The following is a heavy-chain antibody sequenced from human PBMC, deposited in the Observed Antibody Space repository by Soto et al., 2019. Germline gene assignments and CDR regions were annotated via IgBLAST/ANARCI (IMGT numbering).Heavy chain of an antibody. V-gene: IGHV1-69*13. CDR1: GGTFSSYA. Sequence: SVKVSCKASGGTFSSYAISWVRQAPGQGLEWMGGIIPIFGTANYAQKFQGRVTITADESTSTAYMELSSLRSEDTAVYYCARDDPDCSGGSCSLKNWFDPWGQGTLVTVSS. CDR2: IIPIFGTA. CDR3: ARDDPDCSGGSCSLKNWFDP. J-gene: IGHJ5*02. D-gene: IGHD2-15*01.